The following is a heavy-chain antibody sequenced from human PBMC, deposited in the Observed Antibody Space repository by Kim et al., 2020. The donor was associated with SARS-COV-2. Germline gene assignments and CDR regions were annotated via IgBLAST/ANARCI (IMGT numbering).Heavy chain of an antibody. CDR1: GYTFTSYA. CDR3: ARARGLGYCSGGSCYYFDY. Sequence: ASVKVSCKASGYTFTSYAMHWVRQAPGQRLEWMGWINAGNDNTKYSQKFQGRVTITRDTSASTAYMELSSLRSEDTAVYYCARARGLGYCSGGSCYYFDYWGQGTLVTVSS. CDR2: INAGNDNT. D-gene: IGHD2-15*01. V-gene: IGHV1-3*01. J-gene: IGHJ4*02.